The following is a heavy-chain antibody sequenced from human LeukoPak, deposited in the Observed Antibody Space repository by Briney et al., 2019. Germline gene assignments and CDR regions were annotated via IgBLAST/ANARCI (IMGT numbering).Heavy chain of an antibody. CDR2: INQDGSEN. CDR3: ARGVFTFDY. V-gene: IGHV3-7*01. CDR1: GFTSTTYW. Sequence: GGSLRLSCAVSGFTSTTYWMTWVRQAPGKGLVWVASINQDGSENYYADSLKGRFTISRDNAKNSLYLQVSSLRAEDTAVYYCARGVFTFDYWGQGTLVTVSS. J-gene: IGHJ4*02.